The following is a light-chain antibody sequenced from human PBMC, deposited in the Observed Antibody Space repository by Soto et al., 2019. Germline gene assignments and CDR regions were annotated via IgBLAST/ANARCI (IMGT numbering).Light chain of an antibody. CDR3: LHDYNYPRN. V-gene: IGKV1-6*01. CDR2: AAT. Sequence: AIQMTQSPSSLSASVGDRVTITCRASQGSRNDLGWYQQKPGKAPKLLIYAATTLQSGVPSRFIGSGSGTDFTLTISSLQTEDFATYYGLHDYNYPRNVGGGTKVEIK. J-gene: IGKJ4*01. CDR1: QGSRND.